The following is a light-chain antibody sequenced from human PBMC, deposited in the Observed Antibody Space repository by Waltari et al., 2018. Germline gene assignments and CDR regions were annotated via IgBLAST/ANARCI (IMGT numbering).Light chain of an antibody. V-gene: IGKV1-33*01. J-gene: IGKJ4*01. CDR3: QQYHHLPPT. CDR2: DAS. Sequence: DVQLTQSPSSLSASVGDSVTITCRASQYVNKYLNWYQHRPGEAPKLLIYDASNLQAGVPSRFSGSGHGTDFSFTISSLQPEDIGTYYCQQYHHLPPTFAGGTKVAVK. CDR1: QYVNKY.